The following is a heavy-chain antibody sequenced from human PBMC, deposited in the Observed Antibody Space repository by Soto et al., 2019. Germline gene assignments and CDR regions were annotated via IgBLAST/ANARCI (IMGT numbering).Heavy chain of an antibody. CDR3: RSSSRYSTDV. V-gene: IGHV4-39*01. CDR1: GGSITSSFY. J-gene: IGHJ6*02. Sequence: QLQLQESGPELLKPSETLSHRCTVSGGSITSSFYWGWIRQPTGKGLEWIGSIYGTGNTYYNPSLKGRVTISADTSKNQFSLNLISVTAADTAEYYCRSSSRYSTDVWGQGATVTVSS. D-gene: IGHD6-13*01. CDR2: IYGTGNT.